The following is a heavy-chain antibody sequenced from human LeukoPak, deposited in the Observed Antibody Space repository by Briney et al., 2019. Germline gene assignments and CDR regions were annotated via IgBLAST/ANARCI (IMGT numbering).Heavy chain of an antibody. J-gene: IGHJ5*02. Sequence: ASVKVSCKASGYTFTGYYMHWVRQAPGQGLEWMGWINPNSGGTNYAQKFQGRVTMTRDTSISTAYMELSRLRSDDTAVYYCARDRYDFRSGLSDWFDPWGQGTLVTVSS. CDR2: INPNSGGT. V-gene: IGHV1-2*02. CDR3: ARDRYDFRSGLSDWFDP. CDR1: GYTFTGYY. D-gene: IGHD3-3*01.